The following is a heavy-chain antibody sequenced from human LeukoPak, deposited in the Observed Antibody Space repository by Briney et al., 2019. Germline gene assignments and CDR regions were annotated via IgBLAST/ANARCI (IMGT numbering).Heavy chain of an antibody. D-gene: IGHD1-26*01. CDR1: GFTFSSYA. V-gene: IGHV3-23*01. Sequence: GGSLRLSCVGSGFTFSSYAMNWVRQAPGKGLEWVSTISGGGGSTYYADSVKGRFTISRDNPKNTLYLQVNSLRAEDTAVYYCAKGGKWDVTPFDYWGQGTLVTVSS. J-gene: IGHJ4*02. CDR2: ISGGGGST. CDR3: AKGGKWDVTPFDY.